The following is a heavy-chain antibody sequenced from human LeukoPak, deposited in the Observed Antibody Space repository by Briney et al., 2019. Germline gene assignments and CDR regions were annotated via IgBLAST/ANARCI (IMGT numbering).Heavy chain of an antibody. CDR1: GFTFSSYW. D-gene: IGHD3-3*01. Sequence: GGSLRLSCAASGFTFSSYWMSWVRQAPGKGLEWVAHIKQDGSEKYYVDSVKGRFTISRDNAKNSLYLKMNSLRAEDTAVYYCARDLDDFWSGYYYYYGMDVWGQGTTVTVSS. CDR3: ARDLDDFWSGYYYYYGMDV. V-gene: IGHV3-7*01. J-gene: IGHJ6*02. CDR2: IKQDGSEK.